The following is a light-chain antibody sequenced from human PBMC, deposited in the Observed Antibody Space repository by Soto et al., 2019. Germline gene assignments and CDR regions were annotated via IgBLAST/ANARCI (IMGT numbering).Light chain of an antibody. CDR1: QSISSY. Sequence: DIPMTQSPSSLSASVGDRVSITCRPSQSISSYLNWYQQKPGKAPKLLIYAASNLRSGVPSRFSGSGSGTDLTLTISSLQPEDFATYSCQQTYSSPWTFGQGTKVEIK. V-gene: IGKV1-39*01. CDR2: AAS. CDR3: QQTYSSPWT. J-gene: IGKJ1*01.